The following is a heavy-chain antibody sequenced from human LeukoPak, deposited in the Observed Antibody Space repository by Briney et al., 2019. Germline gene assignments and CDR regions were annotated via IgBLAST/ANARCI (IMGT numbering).Heavy chain of an antibody. CDR1: GFTVSGNY. Sequence: GGSLRLSCAASGFTVSGNYISWVRQSPGKGLEWVSVIYSGETTYYADSVKGRFTLSRDNFKDTVYLQMNSLRAEDTAVYYCARGYSSSSFFDYWGQGTLVTVSS. CDR3: ARGYSSSSFFDY. CDR2: IYSGETT. V-gene: IGHV3-66*01. D-gene: IGHD6-6*01. J-gene: IGHJ4*02.